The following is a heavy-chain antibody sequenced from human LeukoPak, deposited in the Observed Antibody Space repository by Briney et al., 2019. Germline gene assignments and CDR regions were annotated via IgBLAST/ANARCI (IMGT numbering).Heavy chain of an antibody. V-gene: IGHV3-53*01. J-gene: IGHJ4*02. D-gene: IGHD6-13*01. CDR3: ASHSSSWYGFDY. Sequence: PGGSLRLSCAASGFTVSNNFMSWVRQAPGKGLEWVSVIYSGGSTYYADSVKGRFTISRDNSKNTLYLQMNSLRAEDTAVYYCASHSSSWYGFDYWGQGTLVTVSS. CDR2: IYSGGST. CDR1: GFTVSNNF.